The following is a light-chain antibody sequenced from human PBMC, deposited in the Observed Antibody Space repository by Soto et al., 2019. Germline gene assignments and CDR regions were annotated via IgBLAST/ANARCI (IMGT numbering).Light chain of an antibody. CDR2: GNS. V-gene: IGLV1-44*01. CDR1: SSNIGSNT. J-gene: IGLJ2*01. Sequence: QSVLTQPPSASGTPGQRVTISCSGSSSNIGSNTVHWYHQLPGTAPKLLIYGNSQRPSGVPDRFSGSKSGTSASPAISGLQSEDEGDYYCAAWADSLNGPVFGGGTKLTVL. CDR3: AAWADSLNGPV.